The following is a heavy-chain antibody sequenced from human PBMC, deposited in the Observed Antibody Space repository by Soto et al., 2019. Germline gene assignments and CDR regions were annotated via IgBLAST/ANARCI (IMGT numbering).Heavy chain of an antibody. CDR2: ISSSSSYI. J-gene: IGHJ6*02. CDR3: ARDLFADKGYYYYGMDV. Sequence: EVQLVESGGGLVKPGGSLRLSCAASGFTFSSYSMNWVRQAPGKGLEWVSSISSSSSYIYYADSVKGRFTISRDNAKNSLYLQMNSLRAEDTAVYYCARDLFADKGYYYYGMDVWGQGTTVTVSS. CDR1: GFTFSSYS. V-gene: IGHV3-21*01. D-gene: IGHD3-3*01.